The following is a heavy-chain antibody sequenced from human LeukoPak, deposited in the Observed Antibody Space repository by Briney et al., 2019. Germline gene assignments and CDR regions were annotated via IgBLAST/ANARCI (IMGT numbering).Heavy chain of an antibody. D-gene: IGHD3-10*01. Sequence: SETLSLTCTVSGGSISSSSYYWGWIRQPPGKGLEWIGEINHSGSTNYNPSLKSRVTISVDTSKNQFSLKLSSVTAADTAVYYCARGRRGSSVPYFDYWGQGTLVTVSS. J-gene: IGHJ4*02. V-gene: IGHV4-39*07. CDR3: ARGRRGSSVPYFDY. CDR1: GGSISSSSYY. CDR2: INHSGST.